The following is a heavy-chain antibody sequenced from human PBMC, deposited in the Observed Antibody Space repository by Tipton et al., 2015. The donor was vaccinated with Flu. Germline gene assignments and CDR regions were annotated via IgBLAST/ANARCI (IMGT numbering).Heavy chain of an antibody. CDR1: GFTFSTYA. CDR3: ARDKAGEGYFDS. CDR2: VSGGGGST. D-gene: IGHD3-16*01. Sequence: LRLSCVASGFTFSTYAMTWVRQAPGKGLEWVSSVSGGGGSTYYADSVKGRFTISRDNSKNTLYLQMNRLRSEDTAVYYCARDKAGEGYFDSWGQGSLVTVSS. J-gene: IGHJ4*02. V-gene: IGHV3-23*01.